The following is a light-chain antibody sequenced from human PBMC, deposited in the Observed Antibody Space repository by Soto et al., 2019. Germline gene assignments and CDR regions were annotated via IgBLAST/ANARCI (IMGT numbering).Light chain of an antibody. CDR1: QSVSSN. V-gene: IGKV3-15*01. Sequence: EIVMTQSPATLSVSPGERATLSCRASQSVSSNLAWYQQKPGQAPRLLIYGAYTRAAGVPARFSGSGSGTEFTLTITSLQSEDIALYYCQQYNIWPPITFGQETRLEIK. J-gene: IGKJ5*01. CDR2: GAY. CDR3: QQYNIWPPIT.